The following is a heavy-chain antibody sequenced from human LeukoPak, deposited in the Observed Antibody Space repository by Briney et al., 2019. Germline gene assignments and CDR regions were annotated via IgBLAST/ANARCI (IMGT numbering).Heavy chain of an antibody. CDR2: ITSSSYM. Sequence: PGGSLRLSCVVSGFTFSSYSMNWVRQAPGKGLEWVSGITSSSYMTYGDSVRGRFTISRDNAKNSVHLQMNSLRVEDTAVYYCANFGSLGDYWGQGTLVTVSS. J-gene: IGHJ4*02. CDR3: ANFGSLGDY. D-gene: IGHD2-15*01. CDR1: GFTFSSYS. V-gene: IGHV3-21*01.